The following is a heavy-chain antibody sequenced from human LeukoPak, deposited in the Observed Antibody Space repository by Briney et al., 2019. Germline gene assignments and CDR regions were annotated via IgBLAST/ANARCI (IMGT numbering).Heavy chain of an antibody. CDR3: ARVFSDFWSGYFDY. CDR2: IKQDGSEK. Sequence: GGSLRLSCAASGFTFSSYWMSWVRQAPGKGLEWVANIKQDGSEKYYVDSVKGRFTISRDNAKNSLYLQMNSLRAEDTAVYYCARVFSDFWSGYFDYWGQGTLVTVSS. V-gene: IGHV3-7*01. J-gene: IGHJ4*02. D-gene: IGHD3-3*01. CDR1: GFTFSSYW.